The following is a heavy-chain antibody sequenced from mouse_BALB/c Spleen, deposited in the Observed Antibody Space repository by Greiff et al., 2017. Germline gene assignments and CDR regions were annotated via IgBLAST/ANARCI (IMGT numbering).Heavy chain of an antibody. J-gene: IGHJ3*01. Sequence: VQLKESGGGLVKPGGSLKLSCAASGFTFSDYYMYWVRQTPEKRLEWVATISDGGSYTYYPDSVKGRFTISRDNAKNNLYLQMSSLKSEDTAMYYCARERDSSGHGAWFAYWGQGTLVTVSA. CDR2: ISDGGSYT. V-gene: IGHV5-4*02. CDR1: GFTFSDYY. CDR3: ARERDSSGHGAWFAY. D-gene: IGHD3-2*01.